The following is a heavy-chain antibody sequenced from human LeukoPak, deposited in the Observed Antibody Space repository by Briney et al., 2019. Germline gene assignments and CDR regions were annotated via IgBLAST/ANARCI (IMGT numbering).Heavy chain of an antibody. CDR3: ARDPNGDNDAFDI. J-gene: IGHJ3*02. CDR2: ISSSSSYI. D-gene: IGHD4-17*01. V-gene: IGHV3-21*01. CDR1: GFTFSSYS. Sequence: GGSLRLSCAASGFTFSSYSMNWVRQAPGKGLEWVSSISSSSSYINYADSVKGRFTISRDNAKNSLYLQMHSLRDGDTAVYYCARDPNGDNDAFDIWGQGTMVTVSS.